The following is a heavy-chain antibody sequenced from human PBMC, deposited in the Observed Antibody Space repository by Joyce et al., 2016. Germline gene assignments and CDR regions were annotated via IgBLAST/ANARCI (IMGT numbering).Heavy chain of an antibody. V-gene: IGHV3-48*02. J-gene: IGHJ4*02. CDR2: IRASSGTI. Sequence: EVQLVGSGGGLVQPGGSLRLSCAASGFSFNTYSINWGRQAPGKGLELLSYIRASSGTIYYADSVKGRFTISRDNAKNSVYLQMNSLRDEDTAVYYCARVGRTGYTCDYWGQGTLVTVSS. D-gene: IGHD5-24*01. CDR1: GFSFNTYS. CDR3: ARVGRTGYTCDY.